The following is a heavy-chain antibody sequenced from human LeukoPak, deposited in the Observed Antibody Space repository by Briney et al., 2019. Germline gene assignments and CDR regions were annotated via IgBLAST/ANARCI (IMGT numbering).Heavy chain of an antibody. CDR2: ISYDGSNK. CDR3: AKVPEGYYYYYYMDV. CDR1: GFTFSSYG. J-gene: IGHJ6*03. V-gene: IGHV3-30*18. Sequence: GGSLRLSCAASGFTFSSYGMHWVRQAPGKGLEWVAVISYDGSNKYYADSVKGRFTISRDNSKNTLYLQMNSLRAEDTAVYYCAKVPEGYYYYYYMDVWGKGTTVTIS. D-gene: IGHD1-14*01.